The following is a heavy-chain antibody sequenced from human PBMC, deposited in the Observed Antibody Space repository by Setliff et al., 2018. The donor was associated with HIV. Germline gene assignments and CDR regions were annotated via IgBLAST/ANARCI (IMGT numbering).Heavy chain of an antibody. CDR2: INPNSGGT. J-gene: IGHJ3*02. CDR1: GYTFTGYY. D-gene: IGHD6-19*01. V-gene: IGHV1-2*02. CDR3: ARARDSSGWLEGAFDI. Sequence: RASVKVSCKASGYTFTGYYMHWVRQAPGQGLEWMGWINPNSGGTNYAQKFQGRVTMTRDTSISTAYMELSRLRSDDTAVYYCARARDSSGWLEGAFDIWGQGTMVTVSS.